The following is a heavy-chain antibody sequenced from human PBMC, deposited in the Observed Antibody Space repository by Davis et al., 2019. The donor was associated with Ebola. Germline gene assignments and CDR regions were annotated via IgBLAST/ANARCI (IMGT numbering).Heavy chain of an antibody. CDR2: IHYSGST. CDR1: GGSFSGYY. J-gene: IGHJ3*02. V-gene: IGHV4-34*01. Sequence: SETLSLTCAVSGGSFSGYYWSWIRQLPGKGLEWIGCIHYSGSTYYNPSLKSRVTISVDKSKNQFSLKLSSVTAADTAVYYGARGGWQWLVKDAFDNRGKGKMVTVSS. CDR3: ARGGWQWLVKDAFDN. D-gene: IGHD6-19*01.